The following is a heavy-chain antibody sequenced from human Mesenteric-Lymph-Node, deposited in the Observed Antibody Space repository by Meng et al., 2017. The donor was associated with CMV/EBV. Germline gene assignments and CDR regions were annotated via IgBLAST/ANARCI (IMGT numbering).Heavy chain of an antibody. CDR2: VYYSGST. D-gene: IGHD4-11*01. V-gene: IGHV4-39*07. Sequence: SETLSLTCTVSGGSISSGTYYWGWIRQPPGKGLEWIGSVYYSGSTYYNPSFKSRVAISLDTSKNRFSLNLISVTAADTAVYYCTRDLYSTSTRGYWGQGMLVTVSS. J-gene: IGHJ4*02. CDR1: GGSISSGTYY. CDR3: TRDLYSTSTRGY.